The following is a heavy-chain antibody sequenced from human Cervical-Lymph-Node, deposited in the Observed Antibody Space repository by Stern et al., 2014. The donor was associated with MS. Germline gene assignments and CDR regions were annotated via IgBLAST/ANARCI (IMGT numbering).Heavy chain of an antibody. J-gene: IGHJ4*02. V-gene: IGHV4-39*01. CDR1: GDSISSYTHY. CDR2: VYYSGAT. D-gene: IGHD2-8*02. Sequence: VQLEESGPGLVKPSETLSLTCAVSGDSISSYTHYWAWIRQPPGKGLEWIGSVYYSGATYYNPSLQSPVTISVDTSQNHFSLGLTSVTAADTAVYYCAKHACTGAACPFDLWGQGTLVTVSS. CDR3: AKHACTGAACPFDL.